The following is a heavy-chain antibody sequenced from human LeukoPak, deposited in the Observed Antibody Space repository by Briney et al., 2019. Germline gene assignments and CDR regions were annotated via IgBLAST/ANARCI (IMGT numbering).Heavy chain of an antibody. CDR1: GGSISSGSYY. J-gene: IGHJ6*03. D-gene: IGHD3-10*01. CDR2: IYTSGST. Sequence: PSETLSLTCTVSGGSISSGSYYWSWIRQPAGKGLEWIGRIYTSGSTNYNPSLKSRVTISVDTSKNQFSLKLSSVTAADTAVYYCARGWYYYYYYMDVWGKGTTVTVSS. V-gene: IGHV4-61*02. CDR3: ARGWYYYYYYMDV.